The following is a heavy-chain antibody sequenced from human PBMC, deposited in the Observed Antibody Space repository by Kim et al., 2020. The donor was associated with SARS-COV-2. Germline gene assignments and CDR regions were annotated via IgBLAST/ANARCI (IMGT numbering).Heavy chain of an antibody. CDR3: ARETMVRGDYYFDC. Sequence: GEAVKGRFAISRDNAKNTLYLQLDSLKAEDTAVYYCARETMVRGDYYFDCWGQGTLVTVSS. V-gene: IGHV3-74*01. D-gene: IGHD3-10*01. J-gene: IGHJ4*02.